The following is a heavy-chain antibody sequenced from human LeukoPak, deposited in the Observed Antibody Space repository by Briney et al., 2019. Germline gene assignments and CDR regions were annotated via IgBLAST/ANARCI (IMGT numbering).Heavy chain of an antibody. D-gene: IGHD1-7*01. CDR2: VSSDGSID. CDR1: GFTFSNYG. Sequence: PGRSLRLSCAAPGFTFSNYGMHWIRKAPGKGLEWVAVVSSDGSIDYYADSVRGRFTVSRDNSKNTMFLQFKTLRPEDTAVYYCAREGMGTTFSAWFDPWGQGTLVTVSS. J-gene: IGHJ5*02. V-gene: IGHV3-30*03. CDR3: AREGMGTTFSAWFDP.